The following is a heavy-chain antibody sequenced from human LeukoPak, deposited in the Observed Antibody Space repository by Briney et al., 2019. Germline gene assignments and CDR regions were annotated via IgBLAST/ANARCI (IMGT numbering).Heavy chain of an antibody. Sequence: SETLSLTCTVSGYSISSGYYWGWIRQPPGKGLEWIGSIYHSGSTNYNPSLKSRVTISVDTSKNQFSLKLSSVTAADTAVYYCARRANYDILTGYYRRGGYFDYWGQGTLVTVSS. CDR1: GYSISSGYY. J-gene: IGHJ4*02. CDR2: IYHSGST. V-gene: IGHV4-38-2*02. CDR3: ARRANYDILTGYYRRGGYFDY. D-gene: IGHD3-9*01.